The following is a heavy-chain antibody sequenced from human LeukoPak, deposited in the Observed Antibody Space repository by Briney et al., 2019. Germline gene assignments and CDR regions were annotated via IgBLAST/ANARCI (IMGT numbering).Heavy chain of an antibody. CDR2: INPNSGGT. V-gene: IGHV1-2*02. D-gene: IGHD5/OR15-5a*01. Sequence: ASVKVSCKASGYTFTGYYMHWVRQAPGQGLEWMGWINPNSGGTNYAQKFQGRVTMTRDTSISTAYMELSRLRSDDTAVYYCARVSAEVSLDAFDIWGQGTMVTVSS. J-gene: IGHJ3*02. CDR3: ARVSAEVSLDAFDI. CDR1: GYTFTGYY.